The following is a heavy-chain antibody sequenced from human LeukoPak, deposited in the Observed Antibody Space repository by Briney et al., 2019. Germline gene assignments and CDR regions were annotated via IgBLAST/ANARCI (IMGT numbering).Heavy chain of an antibody. CDR2: ISASTSTI. Sequence: GRSLRLSCADSGVTFSSYGMSWVRQPPGKGLEWVSYISASTSTIYYADSVKGRFIISRDNAKNSLNLQMNRLRAEETAVYYCARGRGEGKEYDSSGYLYWGQGTLVTVSS. V-gene: IGHV3-48*04. J-gene: IGHJ4*02. D-gene: IGHD3-22*01. CDR3: ARGRGEGKEYDSSGYLY. CDR1: GVTFSSYG.